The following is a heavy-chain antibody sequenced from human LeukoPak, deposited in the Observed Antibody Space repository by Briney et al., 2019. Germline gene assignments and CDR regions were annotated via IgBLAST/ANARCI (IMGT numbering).Heavy chain of an antibody. CDR1: GYTFTTYD. V-gene: IGHV1-8*01. D-gene: IGHD6-19*01. Sequence: EASVKVSCKASGYTFTTYDINWVRQATGQGLEWMGWMNPNSGNTGYAQKIQGRVTMTRNTSISTAYVELSSLRSEDTAVYYCARGRGSGHKENWFDPWGQGTLVTVSS. CDR3: ARGRGSGHKENWFDP. J-gene: IGHJ5*02. CDR2: MNPNSGNT.